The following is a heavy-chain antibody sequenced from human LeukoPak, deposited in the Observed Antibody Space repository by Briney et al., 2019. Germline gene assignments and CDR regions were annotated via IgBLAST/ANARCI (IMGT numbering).Heavy chain of an antibody. V-gene: IGHV1-18*01. D-gene: IGHD6-19*01. CDR2: ISPYNAYT. CDR3: ARRYVAGRRDWFDP. J-gene: IGHJ5*02. CDR1: GYTFTSYG. Sequence: ASVKVSCKASGYTFTSYGFTWVRQAPGQGLEWMGWISPYNAYTNYTQKLQGRVTMTIDTSTSTAYMELRSLRSDDTAVYYCARRYVAGRRDWFDPWGQGTLVTVSS.